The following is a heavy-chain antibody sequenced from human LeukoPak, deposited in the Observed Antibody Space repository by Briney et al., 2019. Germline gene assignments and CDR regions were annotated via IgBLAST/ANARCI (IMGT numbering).Heavy chain of an antibody. D-gene: IGHD4-23*01. CDR1: GFTVSSNY. CDR3: ARAPGGDYYGGLDY. Sequence: PGGSLRLSCAASGFTVSSNYMTWVRQAPGKGLEWVSAIYSGGSTYYADSVKGRFTISRDNSKNTLYLQMNSLRAEDTAVYYCARAPGGDYYGGLDYWGQGTLVTVSS. CDR2: IYSGGST. J-gene: IGHJ4*02. V-gene: IGHV3-66*01.